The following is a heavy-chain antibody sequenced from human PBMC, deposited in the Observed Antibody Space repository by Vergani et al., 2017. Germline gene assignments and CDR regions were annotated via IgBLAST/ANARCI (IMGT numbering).Heavy chain of an antibody. Sequence: QVQLVQSGAEVKKPGASVKVSCKASGYTFTGYYMHWVRQAPGQGLEWMGWINPNSGGTNYAQKFQGRVTMTRDTSISTAYMELSRLRSDDTAVYYCARDRPVRYQLLPTMDVWGKGTTVTVSS. J-gene: IGHJ6*04. V-gene: IGHV1-2*02. D-gene: IGHD2-2*01. CDR2: INPNSGGT. CDR3: ARDRPVRYQLLPTMDV. CDR1: GYTFTGYY.